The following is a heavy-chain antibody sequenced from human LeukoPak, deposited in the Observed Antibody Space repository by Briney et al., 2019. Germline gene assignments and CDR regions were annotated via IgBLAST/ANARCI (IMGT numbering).Heavy chain of an antibody. D-gene: IGHD5-18*01. V-gene: IGHV1-2*02. Sequence: ASVKVSCKASGYSFTSHYMHWVRQAPGQGLEWMGWINPNSGGTNYAQKFQGRVTMTRDTSISTAYMELSRLRSDDTAVYYCARGVQLWLEHYYYYYMDVWGKGTTVTVSS. CDR1: GYSFTSHY. CDR3: ARGVQLWLEHYYYYYMDV. J-gene: IGHJ6*03. CDR2: INPNSGGT.